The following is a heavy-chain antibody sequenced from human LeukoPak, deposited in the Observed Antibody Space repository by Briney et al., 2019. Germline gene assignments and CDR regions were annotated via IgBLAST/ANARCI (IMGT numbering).Heavy chain of an antibody. D-gene: IGHD2-15*01. Sequence: GGSLRLSCAASGFTFSSYSMNWVRQAPGKGLEWVSSISSSSSYIYYADSVKGRFTISRDNAKNSLYLQMNSLRAEDTAVYYCARHPKSYCSGGSCYPGVHYWGQGTLVTVSS. CDR2: ISSSSSYI. CDR3: ARHPKSYCSGGSCYPGVHY. V-gene: IGHV3-21*01. J-gene: IGHJ4*02. CDR1: GFTFSSYS.